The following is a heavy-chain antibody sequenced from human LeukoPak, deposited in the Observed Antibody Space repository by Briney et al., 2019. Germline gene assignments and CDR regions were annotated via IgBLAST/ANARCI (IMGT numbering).Heavy chain of an antibody. D-gene: IGHD1-26*01. V-gene: IGHV4-4*02. CDR2: VHLNGAT. CDR3: TRESGAFSPFGF. CDR1: GGSITTSNW. Sequence: PSGTLSLTCAVSGGSITTSNWWSWVRQPPGKGLEWIGEVHLNGATNYNPSLESRFSMSIDKSNNHLSLEVTSVTAADTAMYYCTRESGAFSPFGFWGQGTLVTVSS. J-gene: IGHJ4*02.